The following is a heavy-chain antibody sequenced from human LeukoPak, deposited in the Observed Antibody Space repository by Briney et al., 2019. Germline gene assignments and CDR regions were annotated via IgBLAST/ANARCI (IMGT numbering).Heavy chain of an antibody. CDR2: INHSGST. D-gene: IGHD6-13*01. V-gene: IGHV4-34*01. CDR3: VRRDIAAHAFDI. J-gene: IGHJ3*02. Sequence: SETLSLTCAVYGGSFSGYYWSWIRQPPGKGLEWIGEINHSGSTNYNPSLKSRVTISVDTSKNQFSLHLNSVTPEDTAVYFCVRRDIAAHAFDIWGQGTMVTVSS. CDR1: GGSFSGYY.